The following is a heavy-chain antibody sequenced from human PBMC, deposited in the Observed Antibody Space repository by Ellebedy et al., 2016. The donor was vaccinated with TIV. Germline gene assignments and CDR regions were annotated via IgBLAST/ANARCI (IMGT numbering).Heavy chain of an antibody. J-gene: IGHJ4*02. CDR2: IYHSGST. D-gene: IGHD3-22*01. V-gene: IGHV4-31*03. CDR1: GGSISSGGYY. CDR3: ARTHSYSSGYYYALGY. Sequence: MPSETLSLTCTVSGGSISSGGYYWSWIRQHPGKGLEWIGYIYHSGSTYYNPSLQSRVTVSVDTSKNQFSLKLSSVTAADTAVYYCARTHSYSSGYYYALGYWGQGTLVTVSS.